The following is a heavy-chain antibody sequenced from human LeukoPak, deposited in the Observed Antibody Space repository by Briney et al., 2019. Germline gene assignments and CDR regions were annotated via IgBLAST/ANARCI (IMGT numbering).Heavy chain of an antibody. Sequence: GGSLRLSCAASGFTFSSYSMSWVRQAPGKGLEWVSAISGSGGSTYYADSVKGRFTISRDNSKNTLYLQMNSLRAEDTAVYYCEGYYYGSGSPDYWGQGTLVTVSS. V-gene: IGHV3-23*01. D-gene: IGHD3-10*01. CDR3: EGYYYGSGSPDY. J-gene: IGHJ4*02. CDR2: ISGSGGST. CDR1: GFTFSSYS.